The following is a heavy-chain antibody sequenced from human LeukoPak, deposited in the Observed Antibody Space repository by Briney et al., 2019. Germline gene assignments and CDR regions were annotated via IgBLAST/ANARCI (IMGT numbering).Heavy chain of an antibody. CDR2: INHSGST. CDR1: GGSFSGYY. V-gene: IGHV4-34*01. D-gene: IGHD5-18*01. J-gene: IGHJ4*02. Sequence: SETLSLTCAVYGGSFSGYYWSWIRQPPGKGLEWIGEINHSGSTNYNPSLKSRVTISVDASKNQFSLKLSSVTAADTAVYYCARGHGYQSVYFDYWGQGTLVTVSS. CDR3: ARGHGYQSVYFDY.